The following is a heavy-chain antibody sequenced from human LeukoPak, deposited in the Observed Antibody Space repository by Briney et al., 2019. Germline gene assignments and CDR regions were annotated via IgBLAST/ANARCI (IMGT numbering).Heavy chain of an antibody. V-gene: IGHV4-31*03. D-gene: IGHD3-3*01. CDR1: GGSISSGNYY. CDR2: THYSGSA. Sequence: SGTLSPTCTVSGGSISSGNYYWTWIRQHPGKGLEWIGYTHYSGSAYYNPSLRSRVTISVDTSKSQFSLKLSSVTAADTAVYYCARAILTASGFVWHFDLWGRGTLVTVSS. CDR3: ARAILTASGFVWHFDL. J-gene: IGHJ2*01.